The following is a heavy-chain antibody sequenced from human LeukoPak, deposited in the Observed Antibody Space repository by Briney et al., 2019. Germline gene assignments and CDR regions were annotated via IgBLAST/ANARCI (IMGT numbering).Heavy chain of an antibody. CDR1: GYSISSGSC. V-gene: IGHV4-38-2*02. J-gene: IGHJ4*02. CDR3: ARGKYHYDSRPVAGWYFDY. D-gene: IGHD3-22*01. CDR2: IYHSGRT. Sequence: SETLSLTCLVSGYSISSGSCWGWIRQPPGKGLEWIGTIYHSGRTYYNPSLKSRVTISVDTSKNQFSLKLSSVTAADTAVYYCARGKYHYDSRPVAGWYFDYWGQGTLVTVSS.